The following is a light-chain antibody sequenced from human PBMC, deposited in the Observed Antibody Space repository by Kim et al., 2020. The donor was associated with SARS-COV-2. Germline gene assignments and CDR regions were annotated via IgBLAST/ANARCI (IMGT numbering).Light chain of an antibody. CDR1: SWHRSYA. V-gene: IGLV4-69*01. J-gene: IGLJ3*02. CDR2: LNSDGSN. Sequence: ASVNITGARSSWHRSYASAWHQQHPEKGPPYLMKLNSDGSNSKGDGIPDRFAGSSSGAERYLPISGLQSEDEADYYCQTWGTGIRVFGGGTQLTVL. CDR3: QTWGTGIRV.